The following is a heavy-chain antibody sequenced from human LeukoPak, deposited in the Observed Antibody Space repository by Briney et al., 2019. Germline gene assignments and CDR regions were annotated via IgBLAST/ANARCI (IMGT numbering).Heavy chain of an antibody. Sequence: ASVKVSCKASGYTFTSYDINWVRQATGQGLEWMGWMNPNSANTGYAQKFQGRVTMTRNTSISTAYMELRSLRSEDTAVYYCARGRLDCSSTSCWFDPWGQGTLVTVSS. CDR3: ARGRLDCSSTSCWFDP. D-gene: IGHD2-2*01. CDR1: GYTFTSYD. J-gene: IGHJ5*02. CDR2: MNPNSANT. V-gene: IGHV1-8*01.